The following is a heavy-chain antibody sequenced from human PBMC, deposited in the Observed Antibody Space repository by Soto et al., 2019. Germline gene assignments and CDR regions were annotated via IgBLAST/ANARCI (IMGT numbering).Heavy chain of an antibody. CDR2: IYYSGST. Sequence: SETLSRTCTVSGGSISGTIYYWGWIRPPPGKGLEWIGSIYYSGSTYYNPSLKSRVTISVDTSKNQFSLKLSSVTAADTAVYYCARMAIFGVVILSYYYGMDVWGQGTTVTVSS. V-gene: IGHV4-39*01. CDR1: GGSISGTIYY. D-gene: IGHD3-3*01. CDR3: ARMAIFGVVILSYYYGMDV. J-gene: IGHJ6*02.